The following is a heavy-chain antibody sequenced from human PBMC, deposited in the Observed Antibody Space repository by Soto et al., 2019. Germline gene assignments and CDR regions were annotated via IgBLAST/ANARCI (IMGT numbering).Heavy chain of an antibody. V-gene: IGHV3-33*01. J-gene: IGHJ5*02. CDR3: ARDRLITYGAKIAPDH. Sequence: GGSLRLSCKASGFTFSDFGMHWVRQAQGKALEWLSAIWYDGSYQYYADSVRGRFTTSRDNSNNTLLLEMNSLRVEDTAVYYCARDRLITYGAKIAPDHWGQGALVTVSS. D-gene: IGHD1-20*01. CDR1: GFTFSDFG. CDR2: IWYDGSYQ.